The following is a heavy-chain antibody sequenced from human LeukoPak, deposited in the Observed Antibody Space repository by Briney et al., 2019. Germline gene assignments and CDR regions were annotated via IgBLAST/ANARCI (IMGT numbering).Heavy chain of an antibody. Sequence: GGSLRLSCAAPGFTFSGSATHWVRQASGKGLEWVGRIRSKANSYATAYAASVKGRFTISRDDSKNTAYLQMNSLKTEDTAVYYCTSLTFGGVIVTGLADYWGQETLVTVPS. J-gene: IGHJ4*02. V-gene: IGHV3-73*01. D-gene: IGHD3-16*02. CDR3: TSLTFGGVIVTGLADY. CDR1: GFTFSGSA. CDR2: IRSKANSYAT.